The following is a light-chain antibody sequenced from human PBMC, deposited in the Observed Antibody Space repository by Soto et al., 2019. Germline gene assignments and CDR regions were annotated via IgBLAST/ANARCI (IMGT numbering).Light chain of an antibody. CDR1: SSDVGAYNS. Sequence: QSVLTQPASVSGSPGQSITISCTGTSSDVGAYNSVSWYQQHPGKAPKLIICDVSTRPSGISDRFSGSKSGNTASLTISGLKAEDVSDYYCSSYTPSVTYVFGTGTKLTVL. J-gene: IGLJ1*01. CDR2: DVS. CDR3: SSYTPSVTYV. V-gene: IGLV2-14*01.